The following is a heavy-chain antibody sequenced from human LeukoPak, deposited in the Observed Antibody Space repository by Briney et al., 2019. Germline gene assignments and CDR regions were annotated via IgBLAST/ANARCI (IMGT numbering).Heavy chain of an antibody. CDR3: AKAAFYYYMDV. D-gene: IGHD6-25*01. J-gene: IGHJ6*03. CDR2: ISSDGGST. CDR1: GFTFSGYS. Sequence: GGSLRLSCAASGFTFSGYSMYWVRQAPGKGLEYVSAISSDGGSTYCADSVKGRFTISRDNSKNTLYLQLDSLRAEDMAVYYCAKAAFYYYMDVWGKGTTVTVSS. V-gene: IGHV3-64*02.